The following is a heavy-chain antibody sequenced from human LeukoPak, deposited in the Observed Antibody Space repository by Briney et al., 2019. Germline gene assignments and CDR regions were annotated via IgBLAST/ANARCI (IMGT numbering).Heavy chain of an antibody. J-gene: IGHJ4*02. CDR3: ATLRGGEWLPSGY. CDR2: INHSGST. Sequence: SETLSLTCAVYGGSFSGYYWSWIRQPPGKGLEWIGEINHSGSTNYNPSLKSRVTISVDTSMNQFSLKLSSVTAADTAVYYCATLRGGEWLPSGYWGRGTLVTVSS. V-gene: IGHV4-34*01. CDR1: GGSFSGYY. D-gene: IGHD6-19*01.